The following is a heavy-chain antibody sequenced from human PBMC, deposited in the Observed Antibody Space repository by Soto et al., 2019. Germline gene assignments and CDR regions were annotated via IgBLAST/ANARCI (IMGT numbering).Heavy chain of an antibody. CDR2: IGSSSSYT. J-gene: IGHJ4*02. CDR1: GFPFSDYY. CDR3: ARTRPTGYYNY. Sequence: QVQLVESGGDLVKPGGSLRLSCAASGFPFSDYYMSWIRQAPGKGLEWVSSIGSSSSYTNYADSVTGRFTISRDNAKNSLYLQLNSLRAEDTAVYYCARTRPTGYYNYWGQGTLVTVSA. D-gene: IGHD3-9*01. V-gene: IGHV3-11*05.